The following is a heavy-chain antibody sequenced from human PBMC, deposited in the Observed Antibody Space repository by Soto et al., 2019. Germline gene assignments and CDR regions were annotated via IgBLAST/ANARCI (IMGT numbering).Heavy chain of an antibody. V-gene: IGHV4-31*03. CDR2: IYYSGST. Sequence: SETLSLTCTVSGGSISSGGYYWSWIRQHPGKGLEWIGYIYYSGSTYYNPSLKSRVTISVDTSKNQFSLKLSSVTAADTAVYYCTKDLAPGIPRGLDVWGQGITVTVSS. D-gene: IGHD2-21*02. J-gene: IGHJ6*02. CDR3: TKDLAPGIPRGLDV. CDR1: GGSISSGGYY.